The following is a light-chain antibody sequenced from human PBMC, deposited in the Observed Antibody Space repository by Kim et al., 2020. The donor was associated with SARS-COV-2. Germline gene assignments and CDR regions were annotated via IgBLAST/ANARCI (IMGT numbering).Light chain of an antibody. CDR2: KAS. V-gene: IGKV1-5*03. CDR3: QQYGTSPLT. J-gene: IGKJ4*01. CDR1: QSISSW. Sequence: DIQMTQSPSTLSASVGDRVTITCRASQSISSWLAWYQQKPGKAPKLLIYKASSLESGVPSRFSGSGSGTDFTLTITRLEPDDFAVYYCQQYGTSPLTFGGGTKLEI.